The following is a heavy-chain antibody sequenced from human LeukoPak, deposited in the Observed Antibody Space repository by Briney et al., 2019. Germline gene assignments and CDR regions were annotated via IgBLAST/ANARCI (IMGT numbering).Heavy chain of an antibody. V-gene: IGHV4-39*01. D-gene: IGHD2-21*01. J-gene: IGHJ4*02. Sequence: PSETLSLTCTVSGGSIGSSSYYSGWIRQPPGKGLEWIGSIYYSGSTYYNPSLKSRVTISVDTSKNQFSLKLSSVTAADTAVYYCARRSISHYYFDYWGQGTLVTVSS. CDR1: GGSIGSSSYY. CDR3: ARRSISHYYFDY. CDR2: IYYSGST.